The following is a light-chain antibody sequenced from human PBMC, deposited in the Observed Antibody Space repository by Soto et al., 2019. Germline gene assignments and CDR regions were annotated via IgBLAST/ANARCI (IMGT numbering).Light chain of an antibody. CDR1: QGVSSY. Sequence: DIQLTQSPSFLSASVGDRVTITCRTSQGVSSYLAWYQQKPGKAPNLLIYGASTLQSGVPSRFSGSGSGTEFTLTISSLQPEDFATYYCQQVKSYPITFGQGTRLEIK. J-gene: IGKJ5*01. CDR2: GAS. CDR3: QQVKSYPIT. V-gene: IGKV1-9*01.